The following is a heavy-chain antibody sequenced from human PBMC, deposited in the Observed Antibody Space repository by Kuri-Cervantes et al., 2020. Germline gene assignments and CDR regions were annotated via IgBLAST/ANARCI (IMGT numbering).Heavy chain of an antibody. J-gene: IGHJ4*02. CDR1: GYTFTGYY. D-gene: IGHD6-6*01. V-gene: IGHV1-2*04. CDR2: INPNSGGT. Sequence: ASVKVSCKASGYTFTGYYMHWVRQAPGQGLEWMGWINPNSGGTNYAQKFQGWVTMSTDTSTSTAYMELRSLRTDDTAVYYCARGRYSTSPPDYWGQGTLVTVSS. CDR3: ARGRYSTSPPDY.